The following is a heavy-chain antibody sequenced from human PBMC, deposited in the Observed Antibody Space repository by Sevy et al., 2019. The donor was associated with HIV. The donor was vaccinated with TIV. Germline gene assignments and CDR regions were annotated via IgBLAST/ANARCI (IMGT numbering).Heavy chain of an antibody. J-gene: IGHJ5*02. D-gene: IGHD2-2*01. Sequence: GGSLRLSCAASGFTFSSYWMSWVRQAPGKGLEWVANIKQDGSEKYYVDSVKGRFTISRDNAKNSLYLQMNSLRAEDTTVYYCARARIGYCSSTSCYVGWFDPWGQGTLVTVSS. CDR3: ARARIGYCSSTSCYVGWFDP. CDR2: IKQDGSEK. CDR1: GFTFSSYW. V-gene: IGHV3-7*03.